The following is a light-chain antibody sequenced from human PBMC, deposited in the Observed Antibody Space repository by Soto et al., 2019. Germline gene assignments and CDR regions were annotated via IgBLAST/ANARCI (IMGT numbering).Light chain of an antibody. CDR1: QSVSSNF. CDR2: GAS. CDR3: QHYGSSPRT. V-gene: IGKV3-20*01. J-gene: IGKJ1*01. Sequence: SLLTQSPGSLSLSPGERATLSCRASQSVSSNFLAWYQQKPGQAPRLLIYGASTRATGIPDRFSGSGSETDFTLTISRLEPEDFAVYYCQHYGSSPRTFGQGAKVDI.